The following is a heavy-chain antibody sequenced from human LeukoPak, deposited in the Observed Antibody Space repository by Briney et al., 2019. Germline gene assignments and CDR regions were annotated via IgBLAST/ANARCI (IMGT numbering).Heavy chain of an antibody. D-gene: IGHD5-24*01. CDR1: GSSISSSSYY. Sequence: SETLSLTCTVSGSSISSSSYYWGWIRQPPGKGLEWIGYIYYSGSTNYNPSLKSRVTISVDTSKNQFSLKLSSVTAADTAVYYCARDLGGRDGYNYCFDYWGQGTLVTVSS. J-gene: IGHJ4*02. V-gene: IGHV4-61*01. CDR2: IYYSGST. CDR3: ARDLGGRDGYNYCFDY.